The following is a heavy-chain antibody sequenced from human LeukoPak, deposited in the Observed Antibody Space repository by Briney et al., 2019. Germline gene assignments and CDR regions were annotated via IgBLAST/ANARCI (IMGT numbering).Heavy chain of an antibody. CDR1: GFSVSNYY. V-gene: IGHV3-66*03. Sequence: GRSLRLSCAISGFSVSNYYMSWVRQAPGKGLEWVSLIRDSGETFYADSVKGRFTISRDNSKNTMYLQMNWLRVEDTAVYFCARDRAATQDWVEFDPWGQGTLVTVSS. D-gene: IGHD2-15*01. CDR2: IRDSGET. J-gene: IGHJ5*02. CDR3: ARDRAATQDWVEFDP.